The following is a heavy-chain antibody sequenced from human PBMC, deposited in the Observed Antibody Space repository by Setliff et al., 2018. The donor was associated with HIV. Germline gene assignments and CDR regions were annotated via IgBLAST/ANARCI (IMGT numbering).Heavy chain of an antibody. J-gene: IGHJ4*02. CDR1: GGSISSSDYY. V-gene: IGHV4-39*01. Sequence: PSETLSLTCTVSGGSISSSDYYWGWIRQPPGKGLEWIGSIYYTGRSFHNPSLKSRITISVDTSKNQFSLKLSSVTAADTAVYYCARHSPSDYWGQGTLVTVSS. CDR3: ARHSPSDY. CDR2: IYYTGRS.